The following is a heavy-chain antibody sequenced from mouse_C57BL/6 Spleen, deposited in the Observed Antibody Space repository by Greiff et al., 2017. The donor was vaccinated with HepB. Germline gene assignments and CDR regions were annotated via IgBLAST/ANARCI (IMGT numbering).Heavy chain of an antibody. V-gene: IGHV3-6*01. Sequence: ESGPGLVKPSQSLSLTCSVTGYSITSGYYWNWIRQFPGNKLEWMGYISYDGSNNYNPSLKNRISITRDTSKNQFFLKLNSVTTEDTATYYCAREDGNFEYFDVWGTGTTVTVSS. CDR2: ISYDGSN. CDR1: GYSITSGYY. D-gene: IGHD2-1*01. CDR3: AREDGNFEYFDV. J-gene: IGHJ1*03.